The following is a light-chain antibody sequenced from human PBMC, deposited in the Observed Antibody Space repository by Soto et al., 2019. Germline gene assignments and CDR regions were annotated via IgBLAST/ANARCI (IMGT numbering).Light chain of an antibody. V-gene: IGLV2-14*03. J-gene: IGLJ2*01. Sequence: QSVLTQPASVSASPGQSITISCTGTSTDIGAYKFVSWYQQHPGKAPKLMIYDVTSRPSGVSNRFSGSKSGNTASLIISGLQAEDEADYYCCSYAGSSTYVVFGGGTKLTVL. CDR3: CSYAGSSTYVV. CDR2: DVT. CDR1: STDIGAYKF.